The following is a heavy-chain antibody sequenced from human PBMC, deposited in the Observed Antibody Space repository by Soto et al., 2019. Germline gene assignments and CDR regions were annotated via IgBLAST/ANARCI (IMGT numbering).Heavy chain of an antibody. V-gene: IGHV3-7*01. J-gene: IGHJ4*02. CDR2: IKQDGSEK. CDR3: ARDPYCSSTSCYINSISLGPDY. CDR1: GFTFSSYW. Sequence: GGSLRLSCAASGFTFSSYWMSWVRQAPGKGLEWVANIKQDGSEKYYVDSVKGRFTISRDNAKNSLYLQMNSLRAEDTAVYYCARDPYCSSTSCYINSISLGPDYWGQGTLVTVSS. D-gene: IGHD2-2*02.